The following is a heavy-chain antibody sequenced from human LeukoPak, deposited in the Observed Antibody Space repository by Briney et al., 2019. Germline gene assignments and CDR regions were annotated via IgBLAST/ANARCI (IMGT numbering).Heavy chain of an antibody. CDR1: GFTFSTDS. Sequence: GGSLRLSCAASGFTFSTDSMSWVRQAPGKGLEWVSAISGSGGSTYYADSVKGRFTISRDNSKNTLYLQMNSLRAEDTAVYYCMVRGVWFDYWGQGTLVTVSS. CDR3: MVRGVWFDY. J-gene: IGHJ4*02. V-gene: IGHV3-23*01. D-gene: IGHD3-10*01. CDR2: ISGSGGST.